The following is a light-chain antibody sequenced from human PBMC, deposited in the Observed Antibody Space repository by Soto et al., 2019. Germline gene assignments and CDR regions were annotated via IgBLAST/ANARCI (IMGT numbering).Light chain of an antibody. CDR1: QSVSNNY. CDR2: GAS. J-gene: IGKJ1*01. Sequence: EIVLTQPPCTLSLSPGERATLSCRASQSVSNNYLAWYQQRPGQAPRLLIYGASNRATGIPDRFSGSGSGTDFTLTISRLGPEDFAVYYCQQYGSSGTFGQGTKVDNK. V-gene: IGKV3-20*01. CDR3: QQYGSSGT.